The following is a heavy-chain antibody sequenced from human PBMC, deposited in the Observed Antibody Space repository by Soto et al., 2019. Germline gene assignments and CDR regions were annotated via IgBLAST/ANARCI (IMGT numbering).Heavy chain of an antibody. D-gene: IGHD4-17*01. CDR1: GFTFSNAW. V-gene: IGHV3-15*01. Sequence: GGSLRLSCAASGFTFSNAWMSWVRQAPGKGLEWVGRIKSKTDGGTTDYAAPVKGRFTISRDDSKNTLYLQMNSLKTEDTAVYYCTTPTTVTTVYYYYGMDVWGQGTTVTVSS. CDR3: TTPTTVTTVYYYYGMDV. CDR2: IKSKTDGGTT. J-gene: IGHJ6*02.